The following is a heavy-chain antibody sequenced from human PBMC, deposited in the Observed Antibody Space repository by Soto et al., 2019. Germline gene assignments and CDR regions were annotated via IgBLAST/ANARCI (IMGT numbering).Heavy chain of an antibody. V-gene: IGHV3-23*01. CDR2: ISGSGGST. J-gene: IGHJ4*02. CDR3: AKDFITIFGVVIRFDY. Sequence: LRLSCAASGFTFSSYAMSWVRQAPGKGLEWVSAISGSGGSTYYADSVKGRFTISRDNSKNTLYLQMNSLRAEDTAVYYCAKDFITIFGVVIRFDYWGQGTLVTVSS. D-gene: IGHD3-3*01. CDR1: GFTFSSYA.